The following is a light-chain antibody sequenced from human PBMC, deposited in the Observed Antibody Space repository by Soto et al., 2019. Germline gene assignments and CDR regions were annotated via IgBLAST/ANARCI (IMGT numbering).Light chain of an antibody. J-gene: IGKJ1*01. CDR3: HQYGSSPWT. CDR2: GAS. Sequence: EIVLTQSPGTLSLSPGERATLSCRASQSVSNNYLAWYQQKPGQASRLLIYGASSRATGIPDRLSGSGSGTDFTLTISRVEPEDFAVYYCHQYGSSPWTFDQGTKVEIK. CDR1: QSVSNNY. V-gene: IGKV3-20*01.